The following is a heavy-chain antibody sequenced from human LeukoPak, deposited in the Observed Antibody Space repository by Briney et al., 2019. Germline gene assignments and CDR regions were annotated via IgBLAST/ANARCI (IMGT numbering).Heavy chain of an antibody. CDR2: IYYSGST. J-gene: IGHJ5*02. V-gene: IGHV4-39*07. Sequence: KASETLSLTCTVSGGSISSSSYYWGWIRQPPGKGLEWIGSIYYSGSTYYNPSLKSRVTISVDTSKNQFSLKLSSVTAADTAVYYCARGLDCSSTSCYSLNWFDPWGQGTLVTVS. CDR1: GGSISSSSYY. CDR3: ARGLDCSSTSCYSLNWFDP. D-gene: IGHD2-2*01.